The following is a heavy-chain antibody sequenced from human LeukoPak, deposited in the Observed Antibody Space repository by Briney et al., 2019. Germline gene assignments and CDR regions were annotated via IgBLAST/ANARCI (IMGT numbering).Heavy chain of an antibody. D-gene: IGHD3-22*01. CDR2: IYPGDSDT. CDR3: ARERSSGYYTEDAFDI. CDR1: GYSFTSYW. J-gene: IGHJ3*02. Sequence: GESLKISCKASGYSFTSYWIGWVRQMPEKGLERMGIIYPGDSDTRYSPSFQGQVTISADKSISTAYLQWRSLKASDTAMYYCARERSSGYYTEDAFDIWGQGTMVTVSS. V-gene: IGHV5-51*01.